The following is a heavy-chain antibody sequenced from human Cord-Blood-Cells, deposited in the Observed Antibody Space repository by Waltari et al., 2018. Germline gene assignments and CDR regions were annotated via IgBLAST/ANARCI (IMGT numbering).Heavy chain of an antibody. D-gene: IGHD3-22*01. CDR3: ASPGADYYDSSGYLYYFDY. CDR2: IYYSGST. CDR1: GGSISSSSYY. Sequence: QLQLQESGPGLVKPSETLSLTCTVSGGSISSSSYYWGWIRQPPGKGLEWIGSIYYSGSTYYNPSLKIRVTISVDTSKNQFSLKLSSVTAADTAVYYCASPGADYYDSSGYLYYFDYWGQGTLVTVSA. V-gene: IGHV4-39*01. J-gene: IGHJ4*02.